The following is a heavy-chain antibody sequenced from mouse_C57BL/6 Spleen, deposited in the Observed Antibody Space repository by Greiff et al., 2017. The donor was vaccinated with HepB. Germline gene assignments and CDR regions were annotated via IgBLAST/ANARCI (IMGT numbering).Heavy chain of an antibody. CDR3: ARKRSDSSGHYYAMDY. D-gene: IGHD3-2*02. CDR1: GYTFTSYW. V-gene: IGHV1-61*01. Sequence: QVQLQQPGAELVRPGSSVKLSCKASGYTFTSYWMEWVKQRPGQGLEWIGNIYPSDSETHYNQKFKDKATLTVDKSSSTAYMQLSSLTSEDSAVYYCARKRSDSSGHYYAMDYWGQGTSVTVSS. J-gene: IGHJ4*01. CDR2: IYPSDSET.